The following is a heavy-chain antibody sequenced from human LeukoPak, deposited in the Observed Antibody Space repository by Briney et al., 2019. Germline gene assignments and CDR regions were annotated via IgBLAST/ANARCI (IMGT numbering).Heavy chain of an antibody. Sequence: TSETLSPTCTVSGGSIDSYYWSWIRQPPRKGLEWIGYIWTSGSTNYKASLKSRLTISGDTSTNQFSLQLSSVTAADTAVYYCARLLGNYLDYWGQGILVTVSS. V-gene: IGHV4-4*08. CDR3: ARLLGNYLDY. D-gene: IGHD3-16*01. CDR1: GGSIDSYY. CDR2: IWTSGST. J-gene: IGHJ4*02.